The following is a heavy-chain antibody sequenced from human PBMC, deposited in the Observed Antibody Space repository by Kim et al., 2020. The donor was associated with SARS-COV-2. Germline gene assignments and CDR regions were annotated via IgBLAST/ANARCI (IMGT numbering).Heavy chain of an antibody. D-gene: IGHD2-21*01. V-gene: IGHV4-59*01. CDR2: IYNLGST. J-gene: IGHJ2*01. Sequence: SETLSLTCTISGDSFSGSYYWSWVRQPPGKGLEWIGDIYNLGSTNYNPSLESLVTILGDMSKNRFSLKLSSVTPADTAVYYCARRGFVDYWYFDLWGRG. CDR1: GDSFSGSYY. CDR3: ARRGFVDYWYFDL.